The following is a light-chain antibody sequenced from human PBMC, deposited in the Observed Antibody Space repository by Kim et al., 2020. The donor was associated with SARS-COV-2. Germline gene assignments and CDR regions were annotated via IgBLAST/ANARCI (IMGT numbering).Light chain of an antibody. CDR1: QSIGSY. Sequence: SESIGDRVTITCRASQSIGSYLNWYQHKPGEAPKLLILNTSSLQSGVPSRFSGGRSGTDFTLTISYLQPEDFATYYCQQSITNPSTFGGGTKLDI. J-gene: IGKJ4*01. CDR3: QQSITNPST. CDR2: NTS. V-gene: IGKV1-39*01.